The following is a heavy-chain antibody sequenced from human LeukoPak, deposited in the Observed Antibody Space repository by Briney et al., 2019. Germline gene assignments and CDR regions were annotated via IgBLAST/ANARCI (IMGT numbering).Heavy chain of an antibody. Sequence: SETLSLTCTVSGGSISSGDYYWSWIRQPPGKGLEWIGYIYYSGSTYYNPSLKSRVTISVDTSKNQFSLKLSSVTAADTAMYYCARDHSTNWFDPWGQGTLVTVSS. J-gene: IGHJ5*02. V-gene: IGHV4-30-4*08. CDR2: IYYSGST. CDR3: ARDHSTNWFDP. CDR1: GGSISSGDYY.